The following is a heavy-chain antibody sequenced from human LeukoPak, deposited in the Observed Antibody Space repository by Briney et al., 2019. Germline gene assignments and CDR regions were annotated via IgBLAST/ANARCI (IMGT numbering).Heavy chain of an antibody. CDR3: ATGLLEWLILDY. J-gene: IGHJ4*02. CDR2: FDPEDGET. V-gene: IGHV1-24*01. Sequence: ASVKVSCKVSGYTLTELSMHWVRQAPGKGLEWMGGFDPEDGETIYVQKFQGRVTMTEDTSTDTAYMELSSLRSEDTAVYYCATGLLEWLILDYWGQGTLVTVSS. CDR1: GYTLTELS. D-gene: IGHD3-3*01.